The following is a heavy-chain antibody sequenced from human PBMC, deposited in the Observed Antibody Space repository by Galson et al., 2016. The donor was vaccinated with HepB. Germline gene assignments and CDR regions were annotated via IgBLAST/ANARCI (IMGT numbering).Heavy chain of an antibody. V-gene: IGHV3-23*01. CDR3: ARYEKFLEWLLPTYYYYAMDV. J-gene: IGHJ6*02. D-gene: IGHD3-3*01. CDR2: VSGSGRST. CDR1: GFGFSSFA. Sequence: SLRLSCAASGFGFSSFAMGWVRQAPGKGLEWVSVVSGSGRSTYYAHSVKGRFTISRDNSKSTLYLRMNSLRAEDTAVYYCARYEKFLEWLLPTYYYYAMDVWGQGTTVTVSS.